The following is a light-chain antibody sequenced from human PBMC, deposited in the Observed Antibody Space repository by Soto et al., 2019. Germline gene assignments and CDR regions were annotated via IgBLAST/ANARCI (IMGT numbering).Light chain of an antibody. Sequence: IRMPASPSSFSASTGDRVTINCRASQGISSYLAWYQQKPGKAPKLLIYAASTLQSGVPSRFSGSGSGTGFTLTISSLQHEDFATYYRQQINSYPHVGHGTRLEI. CDR3: QQINSYPH. CDR2: AAS. J-gene: IGKJ5*01. CDR1: QGISSY. V-gene: IGKV1-8*01.